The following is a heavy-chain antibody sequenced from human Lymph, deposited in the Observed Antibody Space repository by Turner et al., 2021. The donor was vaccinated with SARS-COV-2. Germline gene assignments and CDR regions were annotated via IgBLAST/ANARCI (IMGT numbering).Heavy chain of an antibody. CDR2: IYYSGST. CDR3: ARVVVLRRAYFDY. V-gene: IGHV4-30-4*01. J-gene: IGHJ4*02. CDR1: GVSISSGDYY. Sequence: QVQLQESGPGLVKPSQTLSLTCTVSGVSISSGDYYWSWIRQPPGKGLEWIGYIYYSGSTYYHPSLKSRVTISVDTSKNQFSLKLSSVTAADTAVYYCARVVVLRRAYFDYWGQGTLVTVSS. D-gene: IGHD2-8*01.